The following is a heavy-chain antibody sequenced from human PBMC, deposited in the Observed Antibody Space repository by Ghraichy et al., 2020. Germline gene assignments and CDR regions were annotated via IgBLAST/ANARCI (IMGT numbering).Heavy chain of an antibody. J-gene: IGHJ4*02. D-gene: IGHD3-22*01. CDR2: ISYDGSNK. V-gene: IGHV3-30*18. CDR3: AKDLYYYDSSGYYGITDY. CDR1: GFTFSSYG. Sequence: GESLNISCAASGFTFSSYGMHWVRQAPGKGLEWVAVISYDGSNKYYADSVKGRFTISRDNSKNTLYLQMNSLRAEDTAVYYCAKDLYYYDSSGYYGITDYWGQGTLVTVSS.